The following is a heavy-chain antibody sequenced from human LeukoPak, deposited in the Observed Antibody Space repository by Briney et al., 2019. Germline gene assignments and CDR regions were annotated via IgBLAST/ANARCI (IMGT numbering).Heavy chain of an antibody. J-gene: IGHJ6*03. D-gene: IGHD3-22*01. CDR2: IYYSGST. CDR1: GYSISSGYY. V-gene: IGHV4-38-2*01. Sequence: KPSETLSLTCAVSGYSISSGYYWGWIRQPPGKGLEWIGSIYYSGSTYYNPSLKRRVTISVDKSKDQFSLKLCSVTAADTAVYYCARPPRYYYDSSGYYLKSSYYYYYMDVWGKGTTVTVSS. CDR3: ARPPRYYYDSSGYYLKSSYYYYYMDV.